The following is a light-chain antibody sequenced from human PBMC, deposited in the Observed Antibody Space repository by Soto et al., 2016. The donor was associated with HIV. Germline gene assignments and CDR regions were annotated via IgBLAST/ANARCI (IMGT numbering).Light chain of an antibody. Sequence: DIRMTQSPSTLSASLGDRVTITCRASQSINKWLAWYQQKPGKAPNLLIYKASTSQSGVPSTFSGSGSGTEFTLIISSLQPDDFATYYCHQYNSYPWTFGQGPRWKSN. CDR2: KAS. CDR3: HQYNSYPWT. J-gene: IGKJ1*01. CDR1: QSINKW. V-gene: IGKV1-5*03.